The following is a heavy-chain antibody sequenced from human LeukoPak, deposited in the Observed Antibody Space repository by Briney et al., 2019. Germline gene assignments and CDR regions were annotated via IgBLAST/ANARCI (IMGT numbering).Heavy chain of an antibody. CDR1: GFSLTGYW. Sequence: GGSLRLSCAASGFSLTGYWIHWVRQVPGKGLVRLSCINGDGSKIDYADSVKGRFSVSRDNADNTVYVQMNSLRVEDTAVYYCARDKFGGMDVWGKGTTVTVSS. V-gene: IGHV3-74*01. J-gene: IGHJ6*04. CDR3: ARDKFGGMDV. CDR2: INGDGSKI. D-gene: IGHD3-10*01.